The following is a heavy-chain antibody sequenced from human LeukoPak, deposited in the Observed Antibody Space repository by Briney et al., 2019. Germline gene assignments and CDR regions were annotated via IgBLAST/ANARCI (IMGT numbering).Heavy chain of an antibody. J-gene: IGHJ4*02. V-gene: IGHV3-30-3*01. CDR1: GFTFSSYA. CDR3: ARDLVWSGYYGIDY. D-gene: IGHD3-3*01. Sequence: GGSLRLSCAASGFTFSSYAMHWVRQAPGKGLEWVAVISYDGSNKYYADSVKGRFTISRDNSKNTLYLQMNSLRAEDTAVYYCARDLVWSGYYGIDYWGQGTLVTVSS. CDR2: ISYDGSNK.